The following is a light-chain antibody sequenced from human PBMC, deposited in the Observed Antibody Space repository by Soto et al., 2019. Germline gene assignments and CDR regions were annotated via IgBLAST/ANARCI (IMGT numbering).Light chain of an antibody. CDR2: DND. J-gene: IGLJ3*02. CDR1: SFNIGNYY. V-gene: IGLV1-51*01. CDR3: GTWDSSLSAWV. Sequence: QSVWTQPPSVSAAPGQKVTISCSGSSFNIGNYYVSWYQHLPGTAPKLLIYDNDKRPSGIPDRFSGSKSGTSATLGITGLQTGDEADYYCGTWDSSLSAWVFGGGTKVTVL.